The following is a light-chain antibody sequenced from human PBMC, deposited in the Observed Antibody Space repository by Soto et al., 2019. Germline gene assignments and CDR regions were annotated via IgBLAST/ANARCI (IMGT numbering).Light chain of an antibody. Sequence: EIQMTQSPSTLSASVGDRSNITCLASQSISSWLAWYQQKPGRAPKLLIYKASSLESWVPSRFSGSGSGTEFTLTTSSLQPDDFATYYCPQYITWTVGPRTQVEIK. CDR1: QSISSW. CDR3: PQYITWT. CDR2: KAS. V-gene: IGKV1-5*03. J-gene: IGKJ1*01.